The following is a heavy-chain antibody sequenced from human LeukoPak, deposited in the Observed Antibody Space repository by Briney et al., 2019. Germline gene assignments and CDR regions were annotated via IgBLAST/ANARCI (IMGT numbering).Heavy chain of an antibody. D-gene: IGHD3-16*01. J-gene: IGHJ4*02. Sequence: ASVKVSCKASGYTFTGYYMHRVRQAPGQGLEWMCWISGYTGATHYSVKLQDRLTVTTDTSTNTAYMELRSLRSADTAVYFCARDAPGLAKLFDYWGQGTLVTVSS. V-gene: IGHV1-18*04. CDR3: ARDAPGLAKLFDY. CDR1: GYTFTGYY. CDR2: ISGYTGAT.